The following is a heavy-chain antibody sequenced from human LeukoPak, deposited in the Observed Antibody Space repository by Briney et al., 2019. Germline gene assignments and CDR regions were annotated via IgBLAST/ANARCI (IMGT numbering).Heavy chain of an antibody. D-gene: IGHD6-13*01. CDR3: AKAPKRGSWYFDY. V-gene: IGHV3-11*04. J-gene: IGHJ4*02. CDR1: GFSFSDSY. CDR2: ISGSGHDI. Sequence: GGSLRLSCVVSGFSFSDSYMTWIRQTPGKGLESLAYISGSGHDIYYTDSVKGRFTISRDNAKNALYLQMNTLRSEDTAVYYCAKAPKRGSWYFDYWGQGTLVTVSS.